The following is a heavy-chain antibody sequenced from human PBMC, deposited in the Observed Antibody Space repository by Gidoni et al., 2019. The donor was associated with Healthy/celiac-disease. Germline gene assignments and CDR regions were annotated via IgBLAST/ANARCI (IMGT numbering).Heavy chain of an antibody. CDR1: GFTFSDYY. D-gene: IGHD3-22*01. Sequence: QVQLVESGGGLVKPVGSLRLSCAASGFTFSDYYLSWIRQAPGKGLEWVSYISSSSSYTNYADSVKGRFTISRDNAKNSLYLQMNSLRAEDTAVYYCARALVYYDSSGYYYDYWGQGTLVTVSS. J-gene: IGHJ4*02. V-gene: IGHV3-11*06. CDR2: ISSSSSYT. CDR3: ARALVYYDSSGYYYDY.